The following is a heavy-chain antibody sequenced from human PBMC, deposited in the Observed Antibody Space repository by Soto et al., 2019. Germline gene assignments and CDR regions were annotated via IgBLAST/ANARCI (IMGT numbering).Heavy chain of an antibody. Sequence: QVQLQESGPGLVKPSETLSLTCSVPGDSINNYYWSWIRQPPGKGLEWIGFVHYTGSANYNPSLKSRVTISVGTSKKQFSLRLSSVTAADSGVYYCAREGASRFRGFDYWGQGTLVTVSS. CDR2: VHYTGSA. V-gene: IGHV4-59*01. D-gene: IGHD2-2*01. CDR3: AREGASRFRGFDY. J-gene: IGHJ4*02. CDR1: GDSINNYY.